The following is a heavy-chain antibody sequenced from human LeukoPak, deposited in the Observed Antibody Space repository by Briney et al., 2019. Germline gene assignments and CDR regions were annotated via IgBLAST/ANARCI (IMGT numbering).Heavy chain of an antibody. D-gene: IGHD2/OR15-2a*01. Sequence: SETLSLTCTVSGGSISSYYWSWIRQPAGKGLEWIGYIYYSGSTNYNPSLKSRVTISVDTSKNQFSLKLSSVTAADTAVYYCARDNRSTPLAFDIWGQGTMVTVSS. CDR1: GGSISSYY. V-gene: IGHV4-59*01. CDR3: ARDNRSTPLAFDI. J-gene: IGHJ3*02. CDR2: IYYSGST.